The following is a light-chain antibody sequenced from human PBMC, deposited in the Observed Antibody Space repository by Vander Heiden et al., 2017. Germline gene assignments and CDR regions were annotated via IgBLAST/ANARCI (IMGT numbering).Light chain of an antibody. CDR2: DDS. CDR1: NIGSKS. J-gene: IGLJ2*01. Sequence: SYVLTQPPPLSVPSGQTARITCGGNNIGSKSVHWYQQKPGQAPVLVVYDDSDRPSGIAERFSGSNSGNTATLTISRVEAGDEADYYCQVWDSSSDHVVFGGGTKLTVL. V-gene: IGLV3-21*02. CDR3: QVWDSSSDHVV.